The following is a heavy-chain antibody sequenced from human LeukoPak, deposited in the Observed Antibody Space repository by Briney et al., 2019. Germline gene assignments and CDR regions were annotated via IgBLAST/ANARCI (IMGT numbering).Heavy chain of an antibody. CDR3: AGDTHSSSWYDH. V-gene: IGHV3-53*01. D-gene: IGHD6-13*01. J-gene: IGHJ5*02. CDR1: GFTFSSIY. CDR2: IYSDGNT. Sequence: GGSLRLSCAVSGFTFSSIYMSWVRQAPGKGLEWVSSIYSDGNTYYADSVKGRFTISRDSSRNTLYLQMNGLRVEDSAVYYCAGDTHSSSWYDHWGQGTLVTVSS.